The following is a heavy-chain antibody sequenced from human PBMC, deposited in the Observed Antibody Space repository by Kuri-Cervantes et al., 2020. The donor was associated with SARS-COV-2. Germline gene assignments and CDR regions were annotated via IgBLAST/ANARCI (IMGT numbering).Heavy chain of an antibody. V-gene: IGHV4-61*09. Sequence: SETLSLPFTVSGGPISSGSYYWSWIRQPAGKGLEWIVHIYTSGSTNYNPSLQSRVTIAVGTSKNQFSLKLSSVTAADTSVYYCASNPNYDFWSGYFDYWGQGTLVTVSS. CDR2: IYTSGST. D-gene: IGHD3-3*01. J-gene: IGHJ4*02. CDR3: ASNPNYDFWSGYFDY. CDR1: GGPISSGSYY.